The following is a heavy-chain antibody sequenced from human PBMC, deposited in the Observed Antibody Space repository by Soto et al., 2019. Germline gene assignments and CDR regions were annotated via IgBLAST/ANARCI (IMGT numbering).Heavy chain of an antibody. CDR3: ASLSDY. J-gene: IGHJ4*02. Sequence: PGGSLRLSCAASGFTFSSYSMNWVRQTPGKGLEWVSSISSSSSYIHYADSVKGRFTISRDNAKNSLYLQMNSLRAEDTAVYYCASLSDYWGQGTLVTVSS. CDR1: GFTFSSYS. V-gene: IGHV3-21*01. CDR2: ISSSSSYI.